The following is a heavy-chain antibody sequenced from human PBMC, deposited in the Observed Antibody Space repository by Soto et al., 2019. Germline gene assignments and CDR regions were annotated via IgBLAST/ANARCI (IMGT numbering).Heavy chain of an antibody. V-gene: IGHV3-23*01. D-gene: IGHD3-10*01. Sequence: GGSLRLSCAASGFTFSSYAMSWVRQAPGKGLEWVSAISGSGGSTYYADSVKGRFTISRDNSKNTLYLQMNSLRAEDTAVYYCAKAGVSGSGSPHDAFDIWGQGTMVTVS. J-gene: IGHJ3*02. CDR2: ISGSGGST. CDR3: AKAGVSGSGSPHDAFDI. CDR1: GFTFSSYA.